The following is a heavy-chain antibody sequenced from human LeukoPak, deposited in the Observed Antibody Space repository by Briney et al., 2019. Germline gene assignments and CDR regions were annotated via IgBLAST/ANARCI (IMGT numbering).Heavy chain of an antibody. V-gene: IGHV4-39*07. CDR3: ARATRYSSSWPFDY. D-gene: IGHD6-13*01. Sequence: SETLSLTCTVSGVSISSSSYYWGWLRQPPGKGLEGIGSINYSGSTYYNPSLKSLIIISVDTSKNQFSLKMSSVTAADTAVYYCARATRYSSSWPFDYWGQGTLVTVSS. CDR1: GVSISSSSYY. J-gene: IGHJ4*02. CDR2: INYSGST.